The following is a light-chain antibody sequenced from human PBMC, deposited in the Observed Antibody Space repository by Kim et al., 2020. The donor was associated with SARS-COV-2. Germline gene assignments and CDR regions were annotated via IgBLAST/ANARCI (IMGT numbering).Light chain of an antibody. Sequence: DIQMTQSPSILSASVGDRVTITCRASESVSSWVAWYQQKPGKAPKVLIYKSSSLESGVPSRFSGRGSGTEFTLTISSLQPDDFAIYYCQQYNSSPITFGQGTKLEI. CDR3: QQYNSSPIT. J-gene: IGKJ2*01. CDR2: KSS. V-gene: IGKV1-5*03. CDR1: ESVSSW.